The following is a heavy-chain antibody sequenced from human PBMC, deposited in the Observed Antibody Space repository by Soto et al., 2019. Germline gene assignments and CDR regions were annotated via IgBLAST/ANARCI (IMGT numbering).Heavy chain of an antibody. J-gene: IGHJ3*02. D-gene: IGHD3-3*01. CDR2: INHSGST. CDR1: GGSFSGYY. CDR3: ASGRYFWSGYYAFAI. V-gene: IGHV4-34*01. Sequence: SETLSLTCAVYGGSFSGYYWSWIRQPPGKGLEWIGEINHSGSTNYNPSLKSRVTISVDTSKNQFSLKLSSVTAADTAVYYCASGRYFWSGYYAFAIWGQGTMVTVSS.